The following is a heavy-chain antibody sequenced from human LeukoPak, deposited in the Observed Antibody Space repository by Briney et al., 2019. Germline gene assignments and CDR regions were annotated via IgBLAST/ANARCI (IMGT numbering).Heavy chain of an antibody. CDR3: AREDADDAFDI. J-gene: IGHJ3*02. V-gene: IGHV3-48*03. CDR2: ISSSGSST. Sequence: GGSLRLSCAASEFTFSSYEMNWVRQAPGKGLEWVSYISSSGSSTYYGDSVKGRFTISRDNAKNSVYLQMNSLRAEDTAVYHCAREDADDAFDIWGQGTVVTVSS. CDR1: EFTFSSYE.